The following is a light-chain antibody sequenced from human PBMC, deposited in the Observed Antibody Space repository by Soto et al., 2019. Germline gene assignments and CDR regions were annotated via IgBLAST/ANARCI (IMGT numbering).Light chain of an antibody. CDR2: DVS. V-gene: IGKV3D-15*01. CDR3: QQYNTWPLT. CDR1: QNLGTN. Sequence: EIVMTQSPATLSVSPGQRATLSCRASQNLGTNLAWYQQKPGQAPRLVIYDVSTRATGIPARFSGSGSGTEFTLAISSLQSEDFALYYCQQYNTWPLTFGGGTKVEIK. J-gene: IGKJ4*02.